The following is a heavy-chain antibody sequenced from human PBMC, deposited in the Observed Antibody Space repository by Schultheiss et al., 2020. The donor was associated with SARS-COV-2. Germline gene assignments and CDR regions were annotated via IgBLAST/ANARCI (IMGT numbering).Heavy chain of an antibody. Sequence: SETLSLTCTVSGGSISSYYWSWIRQPAGKGLEWIGRIYTSGSTNYNPSLKSRVTISLDTSKKQFSLKLTSVTAADTAVYYCARGGGNYQGSGSYYVPHHYYYYMDVWGKATTVTVSS. CDR1: GGSISSYY. CDR3: ARGGGNYQGSGSYYVPHHYYYYMDV. CDR2: IYTSGST. J-gene: IGHJ6*03. D-gene: IGHD3-10*01. V-gene: IGHV4-4*07.